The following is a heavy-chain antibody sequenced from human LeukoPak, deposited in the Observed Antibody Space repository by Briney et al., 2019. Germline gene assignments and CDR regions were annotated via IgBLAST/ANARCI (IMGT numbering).Heavy chain of an antibody. J-gene: IGHJ4*02. Sequence: PSETLSLTCTVSGGSVSSPAYFWSWTRQPPGEGLEWLATINYGGSIYYSPSRKSRVTISLDASENQFSLKLSSVAAADTAVYYCARVRYTRGFYFFDSWGQGTLVTVSS. D-gene: IGHD3-16*02. CDR2: INYGGSI. CDR1: GGSVSSPAYF. V-gene: IGHV4-39*07. CDR3: ARVRYTRGFYFFDS.